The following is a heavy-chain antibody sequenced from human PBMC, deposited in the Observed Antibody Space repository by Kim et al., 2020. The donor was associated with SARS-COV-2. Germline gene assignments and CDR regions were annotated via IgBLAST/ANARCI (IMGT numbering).Heavy chain of an antibody. D-gene: IGHD3-22*01. CDR1: GFTFSSYA. V-gene: IGHV3-30*04. J-gene: IGHJ6*01. Sequence: GGSLRLSCAASGFTFSSYAMHWVRQAPGKGLEWVAVISYDGSNKYYADSVKGRFTISRDNSKNTLYLQMNSLRAEDTAVYYCAREYYYDSSGYPYYYYG. CDR3: AREYYYDSSGYPYYYYG. CDR2: ISYDGSNK.